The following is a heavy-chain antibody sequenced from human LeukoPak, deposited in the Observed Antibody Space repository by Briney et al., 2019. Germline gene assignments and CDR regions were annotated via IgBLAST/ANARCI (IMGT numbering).Heavy chain of an antibody. CDR3: ARGGTSSWYFVFDY. D-gene: IGHD6-13*01. J-gene: IGHJ4*02. V-gene: IGHV3-23*01. CDR1: GFTFRSYA. Sequence: SGGPLRLSCAASGFTFRSYAMTWVRQAPGKGLEWVSVISGSGDSAYYADSVKGRFTISRDNFKSTLYLQMNSLTAEDTAVYYCARGGTSSWYFVFDYWGQGVLVTVSS. CDR2: ISGSGDSA.